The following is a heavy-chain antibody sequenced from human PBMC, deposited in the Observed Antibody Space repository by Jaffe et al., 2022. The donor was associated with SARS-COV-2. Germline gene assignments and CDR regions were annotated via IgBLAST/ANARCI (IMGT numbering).Heavy chain of an antibody. V-gene: IGHV3-21*01. CDR2: ISSSSSYI. CDR3: ARDGSSRLSTWFDP. Sequence: EVQLVESGGGLVKPGGSLRLSCAASGFTFSSYSMNWVRQAPGKGLEWVSSISSSSSYIYYADSVKGRFTISRDNAKNSLYLQMNSLRAEDTAVYYCARDGSSRLSTWFDPWGQGTLVTVSS. D-gene: IGHD2-2*01. J-gene: IGHJ5*02. CDR1: GFTFSSYS.